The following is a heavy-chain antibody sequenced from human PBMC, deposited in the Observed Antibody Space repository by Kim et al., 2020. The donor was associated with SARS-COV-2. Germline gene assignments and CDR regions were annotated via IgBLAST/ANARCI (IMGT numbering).Heavy chain of an antibody. V-gene: IGHV1-69*04. J-gene: IGHJ4*02. D-gene: IGHD3-3*01. Sequence: SVKVSCKASGGTFSSYAISWVRQAPGQGLEWMGRIIPILGIANYAQKFQGRVTITADKSTSTAYMELSSLRSEDTAVYYCAREPTIFGVVITHYWGQGTLVTVSS. CDR1: GGTFSSYA. CDR2: IIPILGIA. CDR3: AREPTIFGVVITHY.